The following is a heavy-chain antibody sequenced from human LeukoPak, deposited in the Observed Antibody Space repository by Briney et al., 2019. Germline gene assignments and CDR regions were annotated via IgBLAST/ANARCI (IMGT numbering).Heavy chain of an antibody. CDR3: ARVSPYSSSWYYFDY. Sequence: SETLSLTCTVSGCSISSYYWSWIRQPPGKGLEWIGYIYYSGSTNYNPSLKSRVAISVDTSKNQFSLKLSSVTAADTAVYYCARVSPYSSSWYYFDYWGQGTLVTVSS. V-gene: IGHV4-59*01. J-gene: IGHJ4*02. CDR2: IYYSGST. CDR1: GCSISSYY. D-gene: IGHD6-13*01.